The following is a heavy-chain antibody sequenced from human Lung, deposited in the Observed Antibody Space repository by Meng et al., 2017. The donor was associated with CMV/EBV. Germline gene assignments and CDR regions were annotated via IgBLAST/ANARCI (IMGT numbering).Heavy chain of an antibody. J-gene: IGHJ4*02. V-gene: IGHV3-7*01. D-gene: IGHD6-19*01. Sequence: GGSLRLSCAASGFTFSSYWMSWVRQAPGKGLEWVANIKQDGSEKYYVDSVKGRFTISRDNAKNSLYLQMNSLRAEDTAVYYCARVRKAVVSPNYFDYWGQGTLVTDSS. CDR3: ARVRKAVVSPNYFDY. CDR1: GFTFSSYW. CDR2: IKQDGSEK.